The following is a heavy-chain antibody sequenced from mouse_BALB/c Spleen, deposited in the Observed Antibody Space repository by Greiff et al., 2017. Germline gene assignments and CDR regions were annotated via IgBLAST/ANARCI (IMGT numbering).Heavy chain of an antibody. CDR1: GYTFTSYW. V-gene: IGHV1S127*01. CDR3: TRGGITTGLDY. D-gene: IGHD2-4*01. Sequence: QVQLQQPGAELVKPGASVKMSCKASGYTFTSYWMHWVKQRPGQGLEWIGVIDPSDSYTSYNQKFKGKATLTVDTSSSTAYMQLSSLTSEDSAVYYWTRGGITTGLDYWGQGTTLTVSS. CDR2: IDPSDSYT. J-gene: IGHJ2*01.